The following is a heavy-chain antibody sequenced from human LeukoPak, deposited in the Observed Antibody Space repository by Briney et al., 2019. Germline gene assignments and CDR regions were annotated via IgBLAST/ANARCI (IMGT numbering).Heavy chain of an antibody. CDR2: ITSSSSAI. Sequence: HSGGSLRLXCAASGFAFSSYSMNWVRRAPGKGLEWVSYITSSSSAIYYADSVKGRFTISRDNAKNSLYLQMNSLRAEDTAVYYCARKSGSSGYPFDYWGQGTVVTVSS. J-gene: IGHJ4*02. D-gene: IGHD3-22*01. V-gene: IGHV3-48*01. CDR1: GFAFSSYS. CDR3: ARKSGSSGYPFDY.